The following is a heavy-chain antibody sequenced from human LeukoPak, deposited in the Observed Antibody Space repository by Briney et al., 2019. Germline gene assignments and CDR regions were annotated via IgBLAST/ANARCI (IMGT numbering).Heavy chain of an antibody. CDR2: ISIDGRST. V-gene: IGHV3-74*01. CDR3: VRYNWNSWVY. J-gene: IGHJ4*02. CDR1: GFTFSSYY. D-gene: IGHD1-1*01. Sequence: GGSLRLSCAASGFTFSSYYMYWVRQAPGKGLVCVSRISIDGRSTAYADSVKGRFTISRDNAKNTLYLQMNSLRAEDTAVYYCVRYNWNSWVYWGQGTLVTVSS.